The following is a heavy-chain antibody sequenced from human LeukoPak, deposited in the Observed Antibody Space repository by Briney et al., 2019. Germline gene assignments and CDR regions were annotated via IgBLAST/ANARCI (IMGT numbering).Heavy chain of an antibody. CDR1: GFTFSSYG. D-gene: IGHD6-19*01. CDR2: INPNSGGT. J-gene: IGHJ4*02. Sequence: GGSLRLSCAASGFTFSSYGMHWVRQAPGQGLEWMGWINPNSGGTNYAQNFQGRVTMTRDTSISTAYMELSRLRSDDTAVYYCARDHGGWDAVDYWGQGTLVTVSS. CDR3: ARDHGGWDAVDY. V-gene: IGHV1-2*02.